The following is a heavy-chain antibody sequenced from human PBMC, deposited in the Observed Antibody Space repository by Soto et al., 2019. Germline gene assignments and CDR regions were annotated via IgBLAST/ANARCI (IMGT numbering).Heavy chain of an antibody. V-gene: IGHV4-34*01. CDR3: AREGSNYDFWSGATYYFDY. Sequence: PSETLSLTCAVYGGSFSGYYWSWIRQPPGKGLEWIGEINHSGSTNYNPSLKSRVTISVDTSKNQFSLKLSSVTAADTAVYYCAREGSNYDFWSGATYYFDYWGQGTLVTVSS. CDR1: GGSFSGYY. CDR2: INHSGST. D-gene: IGHD3-3*01. J-gene: IGHJ4*02.